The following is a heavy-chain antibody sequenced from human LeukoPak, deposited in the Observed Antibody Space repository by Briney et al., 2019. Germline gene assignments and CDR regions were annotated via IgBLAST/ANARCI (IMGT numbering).Heavy chain of an antibody. V-gene: IGHV3-33*01. D-gene: IGHD2-21*02. CDR2: IWYDGSNK. J-gene: IGHJ4*02. CDR1: GFTFSSYG. CDR3: ARDPCGGDCHLTDYFDY. Sequence: GGSLRLSCAASGFTFSSYGMHWVRQAPGKGLEWVAVIWYDGSNKYYADSVKGRFTISRDNSKNTLYLQMNSLRAEDTAVYYCARDPCGGDCHLTDYFDYWGQGTLVTVSS.